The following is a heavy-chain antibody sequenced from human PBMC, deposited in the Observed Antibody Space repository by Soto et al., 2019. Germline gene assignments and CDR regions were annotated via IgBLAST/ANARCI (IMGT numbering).Heavy chain of an antibody. CDR1: GFTFSSYG. CDR3: AKNERLGYCSSTSCPYYYYMDV. J-gene: IGHJ6*03. Sequence: LRLSCAASGFTFSSYGMHWVRQAPGKGLEWVAVISYDGSNKYYADSVKGRFTISRDNSKNTLYLQMNSLRAEDTAVYYCAKNERLGYCSSTSCPYYYYMDVWGKGTTVTVSS. V-gene: IGHV3-30*18. CDR2: ISYDGSNK. D-gene: IGHD2-2*01.